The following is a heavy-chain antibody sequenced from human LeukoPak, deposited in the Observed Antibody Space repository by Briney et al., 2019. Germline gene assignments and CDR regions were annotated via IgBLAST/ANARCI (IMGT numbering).Heavy chain of an antibody. V-gene: IGHV4-30-2*01. D-gene: IGHD2-2*01. CDR3: ASLVCSSTSCEAAPFDY. Sequence: SETLSLTCTVSGGSISSGGYYWSWIRQPPGKGLEWIGYIYHSGSTYYNPSLKSRVTISVDRSKNQFSLKLSSVTAADTAVYYCASLVCSSTSCEAAPFDYWGQGTLVTVSS. CDR2: IYHSGST. J-gene: IGHJ4*02. CDR1: GGSISSGGYY.